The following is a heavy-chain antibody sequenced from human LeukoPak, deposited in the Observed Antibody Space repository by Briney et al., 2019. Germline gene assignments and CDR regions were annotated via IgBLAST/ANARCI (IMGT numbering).Heavy chain of an antibody. CDR2: IYPGDSDT. CDR3: ARSSYYYVPFDY. D-gene: IGHD3-10*02. V-gene: IGHV5-51*01. CDR1: GYSFTSYW. Sequence: GESLQISCKGSGYSFTSYWIGWVRQMPGKGLEWMGIIYPGDSDTRYSPSFQGQVTISADRSTSTAYLQWSSLKASDTAMYYCARSSYYYVPFDYWGQGTLVTVSS. J-gene: IGHJ4*02.